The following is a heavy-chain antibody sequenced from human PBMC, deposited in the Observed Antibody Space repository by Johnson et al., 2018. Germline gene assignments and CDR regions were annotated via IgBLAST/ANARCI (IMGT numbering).Heavy chain of an antibody. V-gene: IGHV3-73*01. CDR2: IRSKAHSYAT. CDR3: ARDGAGEAEYFQH. CDR1: GFTFSGSA. D-gene: IGHD3-16*01. Sequence: VQLVQSGGVVVQPGGSLKLCCAASGFTFSGSAMHWVRQASGKGLEWVGRIRSKAHSYATANAASVKGRYTISRDDSKNTAYLQMNSLRAEDTAVYYWARDGAGEAEYFQHWGQGTLVTVSS. J-gene: IGHJ1*01.